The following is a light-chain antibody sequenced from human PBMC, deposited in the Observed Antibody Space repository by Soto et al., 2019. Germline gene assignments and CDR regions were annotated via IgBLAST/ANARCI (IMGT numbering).Light chain of an antibody. CDR2: GAS. CDR3: QQYGSSPRVT. V-gene: IGKV3-20*01. Sequence: EIVLTQSPGTLSLSPGERATLSCRASQSVSSNYLAGYQQKPGQAPRLLIYGASSRATGIPDRFSGSGSGTDFTLTISRLEPEDFAVYYCQQYGSSPRVTFGGGTKVEIK. J-gene: IGKJ4*01. CDR1: QSVSSNY.